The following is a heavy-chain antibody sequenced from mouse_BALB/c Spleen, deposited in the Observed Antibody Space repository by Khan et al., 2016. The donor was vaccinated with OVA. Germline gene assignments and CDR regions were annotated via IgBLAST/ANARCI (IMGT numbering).Heavy chain of an antibody. CDR1: GYTFTDYY. V-gene: IGHV1-77*01. CDR2: ISPGSGDT. J-gene: IGHJ3*01. D-gene: IGHD1-2*01. CDR3: ARRNYFGYTFAY. Sequence: QVQLQQSGAELARPGASVKLSCKASGYTFTDYYINWVKQRTGQGLEWIGEISPGSGDTYYHERFKGQVTLTADKSSSTAYMQLSSLTSEAYAVYFCARRNYFGYTFAYWGQGTLVTVSA.